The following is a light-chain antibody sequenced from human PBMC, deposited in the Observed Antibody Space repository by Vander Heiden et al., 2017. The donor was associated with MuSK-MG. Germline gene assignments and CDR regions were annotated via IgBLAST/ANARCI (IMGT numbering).Light chain of an antibody. Sequence: EIVMTQSPATLSVSPGDRATLSCRASQSVGSNLAWYQQKAGQAPRLLISGASTRATGVPARFSDSGYGTEFTLTINSLQSEDFAVYYCQQNKKWPQITFGHGTTVDIK. CDR1: QSVGSN. CDR2: GAS. V-gene: IGKV3-15*01. CDR3: QQNKKWPQIT. J-gene: IGKJ3*01.